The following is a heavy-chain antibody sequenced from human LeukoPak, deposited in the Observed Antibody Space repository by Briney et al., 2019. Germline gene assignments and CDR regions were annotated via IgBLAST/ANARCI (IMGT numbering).Heavy chain of an antibody. J-gene: IGHJ4*02. CDR3: AKGFFDSSSYDY. CDR1: GFTFSSYA. Sequence: GGSLRLSCAASGFTFSSYAMSWVRRAPGKGLEWVSAISGSGGSTYYADSVKGRFTISRDNSKNTLYLLMNSLRAEDTAVYYCAKGFFDSSSYDYWGQGTLVTVSS. V-gene: IGHV3-23*01. CDR2: ISGSGGST. D-gene: IGHD3-22*01.